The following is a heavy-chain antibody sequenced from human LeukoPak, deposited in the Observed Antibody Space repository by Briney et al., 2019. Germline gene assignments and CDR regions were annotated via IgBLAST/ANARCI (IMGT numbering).Heavy chain of an antibody. Sequence: GGSLRLSCAASGFTFGRFGMNWVRQAPGKGLEWVSYISSTGSPIYYADSVKGRFTVSRDNSKNTLYLQMSSLRVEDTAVYYCAKRGSSETRWYPFDYWGQGTLVTVSS. V-gene: IGHV3-48*01. CDR1: GFTFGRFG. CDR2: ISSTGSPI. J-gene: IGHJ4*02. CDR3: AKRGSSETRWYPFDY. D-gene: IGHD2-15*01.